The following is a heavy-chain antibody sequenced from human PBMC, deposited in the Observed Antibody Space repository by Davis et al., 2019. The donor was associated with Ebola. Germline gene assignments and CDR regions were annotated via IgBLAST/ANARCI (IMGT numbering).Heavy chain of an antibody. D-gene: IGHD4-11*01. CDR1: GGSFSGYY. J-gene: IGHJ4*02. V-gene: IGHV4-34*01. CDR2: INHSGST. Sequence: SETLSLTCAVYGGSFSGYYWSWIRQPPGKGLEWIGEINHSGSTNYNPSLKSRVTISVDTSKNQFSLKLSSVTAADTAVYFCARGGDYSWNYWGQGILVTVSS. CDR3: ARGGDYSWNY.